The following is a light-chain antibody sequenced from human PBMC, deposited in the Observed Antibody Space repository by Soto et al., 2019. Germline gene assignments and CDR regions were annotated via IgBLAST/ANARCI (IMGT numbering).Light chain of an antibody. V-gene: IGKV3-20*01. CDR1: QSVSSN. CDR2: GAS. Sequence: TKYPATLSVSTGVDVTFSCRASQSVSSNLAWYQQKPGQAPRLLIYGASIRATGIPDRFSGSGSGTDFTLTISRLEPEECAVYNSHPYGSLGPCAQGTKVDIK. CDR3: HPYGSLGP. J-gene: IGKJ1*01.